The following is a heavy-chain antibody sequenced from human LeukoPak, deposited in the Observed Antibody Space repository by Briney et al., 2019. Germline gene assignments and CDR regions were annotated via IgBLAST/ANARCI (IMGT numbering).Heavy chain of an antibody. Sequence: TGGSLRLSCAASGFTFSSYAMSWVRQAPGKGLEWVSAISGSGGSTYYADSVKGRFTISRDNSKNTLYLQMNSLRAEDTAVYYCAKDWPGHSSGYNWSDPWGQGTLVTVSS. D-gene: IGHD6-19*01. CDR2: ISGSGGST. CDR3: AKDWPGHSSGYNWSDP. V-gene: IGHV3-23*01. CDR1: GFTFSSYA. J-gene: IGHJ5*02.